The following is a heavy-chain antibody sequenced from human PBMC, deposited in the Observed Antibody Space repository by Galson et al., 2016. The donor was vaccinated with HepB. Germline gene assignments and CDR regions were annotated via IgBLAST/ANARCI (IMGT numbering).Heavy chain of an antibody. CDR1: GYTFTTYG. CDR2: ISTNSGNT. V-gene: IGHV1-18*04. CDR3: ARDRDWNLDF. J-gene: IGHJ4*02. Sequence: SVKVSCKASGYTFTTYGISWVRQTPGQGLEWMGWISTNSGNTNYAQILRGRVTMTTDTSTRTAYMELRSLRSDDTAMYYCARDRDWNLDFWGQGTLVTVSS. D-gene: IGHD1-1*01.